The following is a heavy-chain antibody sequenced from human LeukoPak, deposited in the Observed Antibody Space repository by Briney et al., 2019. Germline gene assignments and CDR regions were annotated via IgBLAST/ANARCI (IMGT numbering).Heavy chain of an antibody. CDR1: GFTFSSYS. V-gene: IGHV3-21*01. D-gene: IGHD6-6*01. J-gene: IGHJ6*03. Sequence: GGSLRLSCAASGFTFSSYSMNWVRQAPGKGLEWVSSISSTSSYIYYADSVKGRFTISTDNAKNSLYLQMSSLRAEDTAVYYCARGSGGQQLIRGYYYMDSWGKGTTVTVSS. CDR3: ARGSGGQQLIRGYYYMDS. CDR2: ISSTSSYI.